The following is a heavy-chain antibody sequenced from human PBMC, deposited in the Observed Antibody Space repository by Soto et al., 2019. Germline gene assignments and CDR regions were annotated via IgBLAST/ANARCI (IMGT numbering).Heavy chain of an antibody. J-gene: IGHJ4*02. CDR1: GGSISSGGYY. D-gene: IGHD2-21*02. V-gene: IGHV4-31*03. CDR2: IYYSGST. CDR3: ARVAVATAIPYYFDY. Sequence: QVQLQESGPGLVKPSQTLSLTCTVSGGSISSGGYYWSWIRQHPGKGLEWIGYIYYSGSTYYNPSLKSRVTISVDTSKNQFSLKLSSVTAADTAVYYCARVAVATAIPYYFDYWGQGTLVTVSS.